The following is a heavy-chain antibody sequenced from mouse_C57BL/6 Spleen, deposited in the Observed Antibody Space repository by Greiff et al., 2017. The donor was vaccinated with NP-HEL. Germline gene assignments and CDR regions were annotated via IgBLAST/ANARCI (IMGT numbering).Heavy chain of an antibody. J-gene: IGHJ4*01. CDR3: AREDYGNYVGYAMDY. Sequence: VQLQQSGAELVKPGASVKLSCKASGYTFTSYWMHWVKQRPGQGLEWIGMIHPNSGSTNYNEKFKSKATLTVDKSSSTAYMQLSSLTSEDSAVYYCAREDYGNYVGYAMDYWGQGTSVTVSS. CDR1: GYTFTSYW. V-gene: IGHV1-64*01. D-gene: IGHD2-1*01. CDR2: IHPNSGST.